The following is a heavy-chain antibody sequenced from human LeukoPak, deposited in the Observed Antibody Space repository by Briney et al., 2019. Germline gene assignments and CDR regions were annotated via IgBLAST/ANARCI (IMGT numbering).Heavy chain of an antibody. V-gene: IGHV3-11*04. D-gene: IGHD6-19*01. CDR2: ISSSGSTI. CDR3: ASLAVAGTRGVDY. J-gene: IGHJ4*02. CDR1: GFTFSDYY. Sequence: PGGSLRLSCAASGFTFSDYYMSWIRQAPGKGLEWVSYISSSGSTIYYADSVKGRFTISRDNAKNSLYLQMNSLRAEDTAVYYCASLAVAGTRGVDYWGQGTLVTVSS.